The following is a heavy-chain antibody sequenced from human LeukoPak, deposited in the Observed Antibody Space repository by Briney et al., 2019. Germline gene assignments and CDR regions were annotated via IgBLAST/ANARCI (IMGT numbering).Heavy chain of an antibody. Sequence: GESLKISCKGSGYSFTAYCISWVRQMPGKGLEWMGKIDPSDSYTNYSPSFQGHVTISADKSISTAYLQWSSLKASDTAMYYCARHGEGDWDYFDYWGQGTLATVSS. CDR3: ARHGEGDWDYFDY. V-gene: IGHV5-10-1*01. CDR2: IDPSDSYT. D-gene: IGHD2-21*02. J-gene: IGHJ4*02. CDR1: GYSFTAYC.